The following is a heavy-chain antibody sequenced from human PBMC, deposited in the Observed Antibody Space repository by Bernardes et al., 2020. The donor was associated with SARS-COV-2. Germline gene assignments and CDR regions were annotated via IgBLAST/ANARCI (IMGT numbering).Heavy chain of an antibody. CDR2: INPTNGNT. D-gene: IGHD1-1*01. CDR3: ATTPRMWKYFQH. V-gene: IGHV1-8*01. J-gene: IGHJ1*01. CDR1: GYSFSPYD. Sequence: ASVKVSCKASGYSFSPYDINWVRQAPGEGLDGMGCINPTNGNTGFARKFQGRVTMTRNTSISTAFMELSSLISEDTAVYYCATTPRMWKYFQHWGQVTPVTVSS.